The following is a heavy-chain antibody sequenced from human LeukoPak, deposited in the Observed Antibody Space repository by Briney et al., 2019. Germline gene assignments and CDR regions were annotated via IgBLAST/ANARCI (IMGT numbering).Heavy chain of an antibody. D-gene: IGHD2-15*01. CDR2: INHSGST. V-gene: IGHV4-34*01. CDR3: ARGLTRYCSGGSCYFLPWFDP. Sequence: PSETLSLTCAVYGGSFSGYYWSWIRQPPGKGLEWIGEINHSGSTNYNPSLKSRVTISVDTSKNQFSLKLSSVTAADTAVYYCARGLTRYCSGGSCYFLPWFDPWGQGTLVTVSS. CDR1: GGSFSGYY. J-gene: IGHJ5*02.